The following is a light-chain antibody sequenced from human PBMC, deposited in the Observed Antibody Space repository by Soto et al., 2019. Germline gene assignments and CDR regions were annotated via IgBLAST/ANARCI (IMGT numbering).Light chain of an antibody. CDR3: HQYGNSPWA. CDR2: AAY. V-gene: IGKV3-20*01. CDR1: QSVYDNR. Sequence: ETLLTQSPGTLSLSPGERATLSCRASQSVYDNRLAWYQHRPGQSPRVLIYAAYSRTPGIPDRFRGSASGTDFTLTSSRLEPEDVADYYCHQYGNSPWAFGQGTKVEIK. J-gene: IGKJ1*01.